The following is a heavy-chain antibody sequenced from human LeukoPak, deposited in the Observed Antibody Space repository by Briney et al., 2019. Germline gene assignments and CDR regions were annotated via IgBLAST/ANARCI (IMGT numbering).Heavy chain of an antibody. V-gene: IGHV1-69*05. CDR2: IIPIFGTA. J-gene: IGHJ4*02. D-gene: IGHD5-24*01. CDR3: ARGVEMATIRAYYFDY. CDR1: GGTFSSYA. Sequence: GSSVKVSCKASGGTFSSYAISWVRQAPGQGLEWMGGIIPIFGTANYAQKFQGRVTMTRDTSISTAYMELSRLRSDDTAVYYCARGVEMATIRAYYFDYWGQGTLVTVSS.